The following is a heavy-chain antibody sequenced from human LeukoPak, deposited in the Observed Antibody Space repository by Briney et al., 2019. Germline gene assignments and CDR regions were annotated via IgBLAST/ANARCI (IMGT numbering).Heavy chain of an antibody. V-gene: IGHV3-30*04. D-gene: IGHD6-13*01. CDR1: GFTFSSYA. CDR2: ISYDGSNK. CDR3: ARVDGGSSWYSTGYYYYYGMDV. Sequence: PGRSLRLSCAASGFTFSSYAMHWVRQAPGKGLEWVAVISYDGSNKYYADSVKGRFTIPRDNSKNTLYLQMNSLRAEDTAVYYCARVDGGSSWYSTGYYYYYGMDVWGQGTTVTVSS. J-gene: IGHJ6*02.